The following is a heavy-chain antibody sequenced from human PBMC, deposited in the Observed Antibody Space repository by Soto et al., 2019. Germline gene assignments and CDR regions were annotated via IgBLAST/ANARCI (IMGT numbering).Heavy chain of an antibody. CDR3: ARQVVPYRNYGGYYYGMDV. Sequence: PGGSLRLSCAASGFTFSSYAMHWVRQAPGKGLEWVAVISYSGSNKYYADSVKGRFTISRDNSKNTLYLQMNSLRADDTAVYYCARQVVPYRNYGGYYYGMDVWGQGTTVTVS. CDR2: ISYSGSNK. J-gene: IGHJ6*02. CDR1: GFTFSSYA. D-gene: IGHD4-4*01. V-gene: IGHV3-30-3*01.